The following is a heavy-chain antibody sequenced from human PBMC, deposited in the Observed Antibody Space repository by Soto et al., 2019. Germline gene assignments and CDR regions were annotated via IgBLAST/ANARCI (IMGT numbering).Heavy chain of an antibody. Sequence: QIQLVQSGAEVKEPGASVKVSCKASGYTFTDYGISWVRQAPGQGLEWMGWISGYNGNTGYAQNFQDRVTVTTDTSTSTAYMELRSLRSDDTAVYYCAKDRPRTTQRFTGVSWGQGTLVTVSS. CDR1: GYTFTDYG. J-gene: IGHJ5*02. V-gene: IGHV1-18*01. D-gene: IGHD2-8*02. CDR2: ISGYNGNT. CDR3: AKDRPRTTQRFTGVS.